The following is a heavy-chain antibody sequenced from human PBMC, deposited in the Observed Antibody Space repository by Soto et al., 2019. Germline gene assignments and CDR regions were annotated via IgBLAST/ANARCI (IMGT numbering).Heavy chain of an antibody. D-gene: IGHD3-10*01. Sequence: DVQVLESGGGLVQPGGSLRLSCASSGFTFSNYGMSWVRQAPGKGLEWVSSISNSGGSTDYADSVKGRFTISRDTAKNMLYLHMDRLRVEDTAIYYCAKASNQITRMRGVGYFDYWGQGTLVTVSS. CDR1: GFTFSNYG. CDR2: ISNSGGST. J-gene: IGHJ4*02. CDR3: AKASNQITRMRGVGYFDY. V-gene: IGHV3-23*01.